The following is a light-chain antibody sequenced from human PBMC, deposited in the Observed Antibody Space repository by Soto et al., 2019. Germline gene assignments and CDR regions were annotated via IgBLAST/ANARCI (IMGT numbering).Light chain of an antibody. CDR2: EVN. J-gene: IGLJ2*01. CDR3: SSYTTSNTPVI. CDR1: SSDVGGYNY. V-gene: IGLV2-8*01. Sequence: QSALTQPPSASGSPGQSVAISCTGTSSDVGGYNYVSWYQQHPGKAPKLMIYEVNKRPSGVPDRFSGSKSGNTASLTVSGLQAEDEADYYCSSYTTSNTPVIFGGGTKVTVL.